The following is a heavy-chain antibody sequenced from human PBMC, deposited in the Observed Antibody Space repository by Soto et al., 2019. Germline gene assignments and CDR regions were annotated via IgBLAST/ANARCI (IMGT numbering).Heavy chain of an antibody. CDR3: AKDITIFGVAHDAFDI. CDR2: ISWDGGST. Sequence: PGGSLRLSCAASGFTFDDYTMHWVRQAPGKGLEWVSLISWDGGSTYYADSVKGRFTISRDNSKNSLYLQMNSLRTEDTALYYCAKDITIFGVAHDAFDIWGQGTMVTVSS. D-gene: IGHD3-3*01. V-gene: IGHV3-43*01. J-gene: IGHJ3*02. CDR1: GFTFDDYT.